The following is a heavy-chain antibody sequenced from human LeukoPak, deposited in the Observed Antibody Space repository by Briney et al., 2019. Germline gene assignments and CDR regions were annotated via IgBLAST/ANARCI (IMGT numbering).Heavy chain of an antibody. CDR3: AVGYYDSSGRTIGDY. D-gene: IGHD3-22*01. CDR2: IYTSGST. V-gene: IGHV4-61*02. CDR1: GGSISSGSYY. J-gene: IGHJ4*02. Sequence: SQTLSLTCTVSGGSISSGSYYWSWIRQPAGKGLEWIGRIYTSGSTNYNPSPKSRVTISVDTSKNQFSLKLSSVTAADTAVYYCAVGYYDSSGRTIGDYWGQGTLVTVSS.